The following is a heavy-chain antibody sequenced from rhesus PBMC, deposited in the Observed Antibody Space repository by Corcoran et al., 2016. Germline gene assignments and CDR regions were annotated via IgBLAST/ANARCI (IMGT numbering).Heavy chain of an antibody. V-gene: IGHV4-160*01. CDR1: GGSISSNY. D-gene: IGHD6-13*01. CDR2: IYGSSGST. Sequence: QVQLQESGPGLVKPSETLSLTCAVSGGSISSNYWSWIRQPPGKGLEWIGYIYGSSGSTYYNPSLKSRVTILTDTAKNQFSLKLSSVTAADTAVYYCARSYSSWSGLYFEFWGQGALVTVSS. J-gene: IGHJ1*01. CDR3: ARSYSSWSGLYFEF.